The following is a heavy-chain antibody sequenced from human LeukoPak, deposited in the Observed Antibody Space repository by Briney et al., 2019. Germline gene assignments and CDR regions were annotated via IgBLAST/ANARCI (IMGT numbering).Heavy chain of an antibody. J-gene: IGHJ4*02. Sequence: GEPLKISGRGSGYSFTSYWIGWGRQIPGKGLEWMAIIFPGDSDTRYSPSFQGQVTISADKSTSTAYLQWSSLKASDTAMYYCARSPIVGAVYYDYWGQGTLVTVSS. D-gene: IGHD1-26*01. CDR2: IFPGDSDT. CDR1: GYSFTSYW. CDR3: ARSPIVGAVYYDY. V-gene: IGHV5-51*01.